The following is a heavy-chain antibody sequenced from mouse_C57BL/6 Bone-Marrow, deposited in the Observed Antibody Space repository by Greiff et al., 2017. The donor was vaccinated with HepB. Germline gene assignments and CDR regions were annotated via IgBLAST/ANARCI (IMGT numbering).Heavy chain of an antibody. J-gene: IGHJ2*01. Sequence: VQLQQSGAELVRPGASVTLSCKASGYTFTDYEMHWVKQTPVHGLEWIGAIDPETGGTAYNQKFKGKAILTADKSSSTAYMELRSLTSEDSAVYYCTSPPTGPLDYWGQGTTLTVSS. CDR2: IDPETGGT. CDR1: GYTFTDYE. D-gene: IGHD1-1*01. CDR3: TSPPTGPLDY. V-gene: IGHV1-15*01.